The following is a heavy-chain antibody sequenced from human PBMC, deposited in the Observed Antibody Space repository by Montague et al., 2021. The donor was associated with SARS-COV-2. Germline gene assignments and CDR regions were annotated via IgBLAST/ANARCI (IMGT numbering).Heavy chain of an antibody. CDR2: IYYSETT. CDR3: ARPLVRGVPKAFDI. Sequence: SETLSLTCTVSGGSITRNYYWGWIRQPPGKGLEWVGNIYYSETTFINPSLESRVTVSVDASKNQFSLNLTSVTAADTAVYYCARPLVRGVPKAFDIWGQGALVIVSS. V-gene: IGHV4-39*01. J-gene: IGHJ3*02. D-gene: IGHD3-10*01. CDR1: GGSITRNYY.